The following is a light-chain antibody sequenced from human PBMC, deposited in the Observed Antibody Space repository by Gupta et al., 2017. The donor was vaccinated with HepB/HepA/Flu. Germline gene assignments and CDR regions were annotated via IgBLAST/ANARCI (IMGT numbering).Light chain of an antibody. J-gene: IGLJ2*01. Sequence: SSELTQDPAVSVALGQTVRITCQGDSLRSYYASWYQQKPGQAPVLVIDGKNHRPSGLPDRSAASSAATTAFFTTTVHQAEDAAYYYSTYQDSRGNGVFGGGTKLTVL. V-gene: IGLV3-19*01. CDR3: TYQDSRGNGV. CDR1: SLRSYY. CDR2: GKN.